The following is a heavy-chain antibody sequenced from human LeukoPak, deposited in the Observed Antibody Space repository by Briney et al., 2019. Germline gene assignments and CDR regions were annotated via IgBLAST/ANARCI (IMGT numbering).Heavy chain of an antibody. D-gene: IGHD6-13*01. CDR1: GFTVSSNY. Sequence: PGGSLRLSCAASGFTVSSNYMSWVRQAPGKGLECVSVIYSGGSTYYADSVKGRFTISRDNSKNTLYLQMNSLRAEDTAVYYCARGIAAAHSYYYYYGMDVWGQGTTVTVSS. J-gene: IGHJ6*02. CDR2: IYSGGST. V-gene: IGHV3-66*01. CDR3: ARGIAAAHSYYYYYGMDV.